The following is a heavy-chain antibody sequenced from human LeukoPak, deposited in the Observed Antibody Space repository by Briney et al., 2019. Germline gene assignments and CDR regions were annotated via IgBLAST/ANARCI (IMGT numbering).Heavy chain of an antibody. CDR2: IKQDGSEK. V-gene: IGHV3-7*01. J-gene: IGHJ6*03. Sequence: GGSLRLSCAASGFTFRSYWMSWVRQAPGKGLEWVANIKQDGSEKYYVDSVKGRFTISRDNAKNSLYLQMNSLRAEDTAVYYCARQYSSGWYASYYYYMDVWGKGTTVTVSS. CDR1: GFTFRSYW. D-gene: IGHD6-19*01. CDR3: ARQYSSGWYASYYYYMDV.